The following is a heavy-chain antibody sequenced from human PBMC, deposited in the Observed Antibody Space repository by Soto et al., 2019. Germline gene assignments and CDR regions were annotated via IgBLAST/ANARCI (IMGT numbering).Heavy chain of an antibody. V-gene: IGHV3-23*01. D-gene: IGHD4-17*01. CDR1: GFNFRKFA. CDR3: AKDQDPTDYYWIFDL. Sequence: GGSLRLSCAASGFNFRKFAMSWVRQAPGKGLEWVSGMSERSGPPLYADSVKGRFTISRDNSKSTLYLEMNNLRPEDTAVYYCAKDQDPTDYYWIFDLWGRGTPVTVSS. J-gene: IGHJ2*01. CDR2: MSERSGPP.